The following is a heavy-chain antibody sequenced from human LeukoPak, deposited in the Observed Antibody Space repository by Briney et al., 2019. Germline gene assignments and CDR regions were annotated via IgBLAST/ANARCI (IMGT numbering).Heavy chain of an antibody. D-gene: IGHD3-16*01. CDR1: GYTLTELS. Sequence: ASVKVSCKVSGYTLTELSMHWVRQPPGKGLEWMGGFDPEDGETIYAQKFQGRVTMTEDTSTDTAYMELSSLRSEDTAVYYCATGQYDYVWGSPHWFDPWGQGTLVTVSS. CDR2: FDPEDGET. CDR3: ATGQYDYVWGSPHWFDP. J-gene: IGHJ5*02. V-gene: IGHV1-24*01.